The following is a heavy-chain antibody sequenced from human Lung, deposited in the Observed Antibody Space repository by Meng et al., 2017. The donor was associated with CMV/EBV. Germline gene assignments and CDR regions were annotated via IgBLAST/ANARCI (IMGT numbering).Heavy chain of an antibody. V-gene: IGHV1-2*06. CDR1: GYTFTGYY. Sequence: QVQLVQSGAEVTKPEASLKVSCKTSGYTFTGYYTHWVRQAPGQGLEWMGRINPKSGATDYAQKFQGRVTLTRDTSINTAYMELNRLTSDDTAVYYCARFGEVIDYWGQGTLVTVSS. J-gene: IGHJ4*02. CDR3: ARFGEVIDY. CDR2: INPKSGAT. D-gene: IGHD3-10*01.